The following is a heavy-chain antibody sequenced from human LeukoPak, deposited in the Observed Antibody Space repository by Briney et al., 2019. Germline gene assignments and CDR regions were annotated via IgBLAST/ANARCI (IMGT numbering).Heavy chain of an antibody. D-gene: IGHD3-3*01. Sequence: GGSLRLSCAASGFTFRDYAMSWVRQAPGKGLEWVSGISWDSSSVAYADSLKGRFTISRDNAKNSLYLQMSSLRVEDTAVYYCASWAGNTQSDSWSGPFDYWGQGTLVTVSS. CDR1: GFTFRDYA. CDR3: ASWAGNTQSDSWSGPFDY. V-gene: IGHV3-9*01. J-gene: IGHJ4*02. CDR2: ISWDSSSV.